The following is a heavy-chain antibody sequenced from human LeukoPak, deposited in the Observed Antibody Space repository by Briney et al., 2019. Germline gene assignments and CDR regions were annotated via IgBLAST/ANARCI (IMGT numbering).Heavy chain of an antibody. CDR2: IIPISATT. CDR1: GDTFISYA. J-gene: IGHJ4*02. V-gene: IGHV1-69*01. CDR3: ARVFSHYSDYSGYYYEY. Sequence: GSSVTVSFKASGDTFISYAISWVRQAPGQGLEWMGGIIPISATTNYPQKFRGRVTITADESTSTAYMALSSLRSDDTAIYFCARVFSHYSDYSGYYYEYWGQGTLVTVSS. D-gene: IGHD3-22*01.